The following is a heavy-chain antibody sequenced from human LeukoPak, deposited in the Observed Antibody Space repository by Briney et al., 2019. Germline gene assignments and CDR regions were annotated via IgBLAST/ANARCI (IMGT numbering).Heavy chain of an antibody. CDR1: GLTFSGSA. V-gene: IGHV3-73*01. J-gene: IGHJ4*02. D-gene: IGHD3-22*01. CDR3: NLNKIYYYNRCYYKRGEYFDY. Sequence: GGSLRLSCAASGLTFSGSAIHWVRQAPGKGLEWIGRIRSKPNSYATAYAASVKGRFTISRDDSKNTTYLQMNSLKTEDTAVYYCNLNKIYYYNRCYYKRGEYFDYWGQGTLVTVSS. CDR2: IRSKPNSYAT.